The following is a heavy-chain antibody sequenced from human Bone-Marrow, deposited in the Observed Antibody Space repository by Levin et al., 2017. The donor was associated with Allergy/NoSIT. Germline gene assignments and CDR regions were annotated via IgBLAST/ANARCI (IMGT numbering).Heavy chain of an antibody. J-gene: IGHJ4*02. CDR3: ARDSLHLGELSLGFDY. CDR2: ISSSSSYI. Sequence: GESLKISCAASGFTFSSYSMNWVRQAPGKGLEWVSSISSSSSYIYYADSVKGRFTISRDNAKNSLYLQMNSLRAEDTAVYYCARDSLHLGELSLGFDYWGQGTLVTVSS. V-gene: IGHV3-21*01. D-gene: IGHD3-16*02. CDR1: GFTFSSYS.